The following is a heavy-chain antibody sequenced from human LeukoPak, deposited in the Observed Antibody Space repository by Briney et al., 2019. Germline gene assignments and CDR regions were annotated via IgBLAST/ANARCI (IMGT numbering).Heavy chain of an antibody. Sequence: PSETLSLTCAVYGGSFSGYYWSWIRQPPGKGLEWIGEINHSGSTNYNPSLKSRVTISVDTSKNQFSLKLSSVTAADTAVYYCARHHTDYYDSSGLTHWGQGTLVTVSS. CDR3: ARHHTDYYDSSGLTH. J-gene: IGHJ4*02. D-gene: IGHD3-22*01. CDR2: INHSGST. V-gene: IGHV4-34*01. CDR1: GGSFSGYY.